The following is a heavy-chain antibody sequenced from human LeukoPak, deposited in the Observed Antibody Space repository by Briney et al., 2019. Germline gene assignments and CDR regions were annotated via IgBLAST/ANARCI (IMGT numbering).Heavy chain of an antibody. CDR1: GGSFSGYY. CDR2: INHSGST. V-gene: IGHV4-34*01. D-gene: IGHD6-13*01. CDR3: AREIAAAGTVIDY. Sequence: SETLSLTCAVYGGSFSGYYRSWIRQPPGKGLEWIGEINHSGSTNYNPSLKSRVTISVDTSKNQFSLKLSSVTAADTAVYYCAREIAAAGTVIDYWGQGTLVTVSS. J-gene: IGHJ4*02.